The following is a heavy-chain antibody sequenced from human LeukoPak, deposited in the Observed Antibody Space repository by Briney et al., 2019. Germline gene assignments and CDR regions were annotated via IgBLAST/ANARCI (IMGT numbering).Heavy chain of an antibody. Sequence: GGSLRLSCAGSGFNFSSYSMSWVRQAPWKGLEFVSSISSSSSFIYYADSVKGRFTISRDNAKKSLYLQMNSLRAEDTAVYYCAKVTTYYDFWSGYYYFDYWGQGTLVTVSS. CDR2: ISSSSSFI. CDR3: AKVTTYYDFWSGYYYFDY. CDR1: GFNFSSYS. J-gene: IGHJ4*02. V-gene: IGHV3-21*04. D-gene: IGHD3-3*01.